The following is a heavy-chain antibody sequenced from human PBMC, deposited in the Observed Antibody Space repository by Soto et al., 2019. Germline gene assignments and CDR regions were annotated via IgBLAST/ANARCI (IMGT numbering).Heavy chain of an antibody. V-gene: IGHV2-5*01. CDR3: ARLISYSNVYYYYGMDV. CDR2: IYWNDDK. D-gene: IGHD2-15*01. CDR1: GFSLSTSGVG. Sequence: GPTLVNPTQTLTLTCTFSGFSLSTSGVGVGWIRQPPGKALEWLALIYWNDDKRYSPSLKSRLTITKDTSKNQVVLTMTNMDPVDTATYYCARLISYSNVYYYYGMDVWGQGTTVTASS. J-gene: IGHJ6*02.